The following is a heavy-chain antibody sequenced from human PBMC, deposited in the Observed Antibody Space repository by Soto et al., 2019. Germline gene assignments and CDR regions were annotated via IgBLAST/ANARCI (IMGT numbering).Heavy chain of an antibody. CDR1: GYTFNTYG. CDR2: ISAYDGKT. V-gene: IGHV1-18*01. J-gene: IGHJ4*02. D-gene: IGHD2-15*01. CDR3: ARGGVVVAEDFDY. Sequence: ASVKVSCKTSGYTFNTYGINWVRQAPGQGLELMGWISAYDGKTTYAEKFQGRVTLTTDTSTSTAYMELRSLGSDDTAVYYCARGGVVVAEDFDYWGQGTLVTVSS.